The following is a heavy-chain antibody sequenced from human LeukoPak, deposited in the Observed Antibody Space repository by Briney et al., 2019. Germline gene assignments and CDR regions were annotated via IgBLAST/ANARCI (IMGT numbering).Heavy chain of an antibody. V-gene: IGHV4-59*08. CDR3: ATLPPPDRYYGMDV. CDR2: IYYSGST. Sequence: SETLSLTCTVSGGSISSYYWSWIRQPPGKGLEWIGYIYYSGSTNYSPSLKTRVTISVDTSKNQFSLKLSSVTAADTAVYYCATLPPPDRYYGMDVWGQGTTVTVSS. J-gene: IGHJ6*02. CDR1: GGSISSYY. D-gene: IGHD3-16*02.